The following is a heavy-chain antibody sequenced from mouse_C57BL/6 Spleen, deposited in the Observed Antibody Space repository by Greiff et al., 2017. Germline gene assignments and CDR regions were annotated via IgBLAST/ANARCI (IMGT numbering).Heavy chain of an antibody. J-gene: IGHJ3*01. CDR3: AREGNYYGSSGGFAY. CDR2: ISYDGSN. D-gene: IGHD1-1*01. V-gene: IGHV3-6*01. Sequence: ESGPGLVKPSQSLSLTCSVTGYSITSGYYWNWIRQFPGNKLEWMGYISYDGSNNYNPSLKNRISITRDTSKNQFFLKLNSVTTEDTATYYCAREGNYYGSSGGFAYWGQGTLVTVSA. CDR1: GYSITSGYY.